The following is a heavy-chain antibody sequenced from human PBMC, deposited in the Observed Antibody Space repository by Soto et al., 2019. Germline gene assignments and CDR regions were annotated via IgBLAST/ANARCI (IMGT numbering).Heavy chain of an antibody. CDR1: GGSISSSSYY. J-gene: IGHJ5*02. D-gene: IGHD3-3*02. CDR2: IYYSGSI. CDR3: ASPKIAFYNWFDP. V-gene: IGHV4-39*01. Sequence: QLPLQESGPGLVKPSETLSLTCTVSGGSISSSSYYWGWIRQPPGKGLEWIGSIYYSGSIYYNPSLKSRVTISVDTSKNQFSLKLSSVTAADTAVYYCASPKIAFYNWFDPWGQGTLVTVSS.